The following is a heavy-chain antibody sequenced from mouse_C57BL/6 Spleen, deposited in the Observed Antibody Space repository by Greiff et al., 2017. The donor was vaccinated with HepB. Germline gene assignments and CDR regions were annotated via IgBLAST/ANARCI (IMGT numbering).Heavy chain of an antibody. CDR3: ARVGGNLYAMDY. Sequence: QVQLQQSGAELVRPGTSVKLSCKASGYTFTSYWMHWVKQRPGQGLEWIGVIDPSDSYTNYNQKFKGKATLTVDTSSSTAYMQLSSLTSEDSAVYYCARVGGNLYAMDYWGQGTSVTVSS. V-gene: IGHV1-59*01. CDR1: GYTFTSYW. CDR2: IDPSDSYT. D-gene: IGHD2-1*01. J-gene: IGHJ4*01.